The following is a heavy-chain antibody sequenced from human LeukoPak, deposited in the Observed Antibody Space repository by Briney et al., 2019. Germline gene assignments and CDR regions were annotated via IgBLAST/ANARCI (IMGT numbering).Heavy chain of an antibody. CDR1: GGSISSHY. D-gene: IGHD3-3*01. Sequence: PSETLSLTCTVSGGSISSHYWSWIRQPPGKGLEWIGYIYYSGSTNYNPSLKSRVTISVDTSKNQFSLKLSSVTAAGTAVYYCARGGLEGFDYWGQGTLVTVSS. J-gene: IGHJ4*02. CDR3: ARGGLEGFDY. CDR2: IYYSGST. V-gene: IGHV4-59*11.